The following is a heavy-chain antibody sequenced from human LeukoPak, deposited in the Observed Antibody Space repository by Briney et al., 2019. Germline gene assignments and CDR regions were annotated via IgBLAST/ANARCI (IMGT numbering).Heavy chain of an antibody. V-gene: IGHV3-20*04. Sequence: GGSLRLSCAASGFNFDDYGMSWVRQAPGKGLEWVSGINWNGDSTGYADSVKGRFTISRDNAKNSLYLQMNSLRAEDTALYYCARIGVSDDSSGYYSSFHYYYYMDVWGKGTTVTVSS. CDR2: INWNGDST. CDR1: GFNFDDYG. J-gene: IGHJ6*03. D-gene: IGHD3-22*01. CDR3: ARIGVSDDSSGYYSSFHYYYYMDV.